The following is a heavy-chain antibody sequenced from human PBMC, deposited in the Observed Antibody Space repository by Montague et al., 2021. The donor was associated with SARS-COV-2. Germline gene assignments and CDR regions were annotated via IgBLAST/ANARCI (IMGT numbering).Heavy chain of an antibody. CDR1: GVSVTDYY. Sequence: SETLSLTCTVSGVSVTDYYWSWIRQPPGKGLAWVGDVLYNKGTNFNPSLKSRVAISVDTSKNQFSLRLTSVTAADTAFYYCVRHPQYDGLNGPPDFWDQGTLVTVSS. CDR2: VLYNKGT. D-gene: IGHD3-9*01. CDR3: VRHPQYDGLNGPPDF. J-gene: IGHJ4*02. V-gene: IGHV4-59*08.